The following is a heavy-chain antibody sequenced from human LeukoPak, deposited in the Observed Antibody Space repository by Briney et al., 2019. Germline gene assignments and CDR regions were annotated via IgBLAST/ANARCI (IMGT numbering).Heavy chain of an antibody. J-gene: IGHJ3*02. CDR2: ISWNSGSI. V-gene: IGHV3-9*03. Sequence: PGRSLRLSCAASGFTFDDYAMHWVRQAPGKGLEWVSGISWNSGSIGYADSVKGRFTISRDNAKNSLYLQMNSLRAEDMALYYCAKALGQFEAFDIWGQGTMVTVSS. CDR3: AKALGQFEAFDI. CDR1: GFTFDDYA. D-gene: IGHD7-27*01.